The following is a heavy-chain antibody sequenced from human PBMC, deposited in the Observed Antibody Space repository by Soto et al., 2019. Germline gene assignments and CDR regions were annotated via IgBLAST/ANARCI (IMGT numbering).Heavy chain of an antibody. CDR1: GFTFSSYA. CDR2: ISGSGGST. CDR3: AKEGSTSYAFFDS. D-gene: IGHD6-6*01. Sequence: LRLSCAASGFTFSSYAMSWVRQSPVKGLAWFSAISGSGGSTYYADSVKGRFTISRDNSKNTLYLQINSLRAEDTAVYYCAKEGSTSYAFFDSWGQGTLVTV. J-gene: IGHJ4*02. V-gene: IGHV3-23*01.